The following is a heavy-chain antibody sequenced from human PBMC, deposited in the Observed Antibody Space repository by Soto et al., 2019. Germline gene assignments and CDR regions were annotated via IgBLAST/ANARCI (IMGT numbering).Heavy chain of an antibody. CDR2: IKSKTHGGTT. Sequence: PGGSLRLSCAASGFTFSNAWMNWVRQAPGKGLEWVGRIKSKTHGGTTDYAAPVKGRFTISRDDSKNTLYLQMNSLKTEDTAVYYCARLAAVSGLGAFDIWGQGT. V-gene: IGHV3-15*07. J-gene: IGHJ3*02. CDR3: ARLAAVSGLGAFDI. CDR1: GFTFSNAW. D-gene: IGHD6-13*01.